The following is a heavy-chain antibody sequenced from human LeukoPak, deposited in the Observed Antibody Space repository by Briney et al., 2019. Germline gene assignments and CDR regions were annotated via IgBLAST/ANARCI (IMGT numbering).Heavy chain of an antibody. Sequence: PSEILSLTCTVSGASISSYYWSWIRQPPGKGLERIGYIYYSGSTNYNPSLKSRVTISVDTSKNQFSLKLSSVTAADTAVYYCARYGSGSYSFGMDVWGQGTTVTVSS. D-gene: IGHD3-10*01. CDR3: ARYGSGSYSFGMDV. V-gene: IGHV4-59*08. J-gene: IGHJ6*02. CDR1: GASISSYY. CDR2: IYYSGST.